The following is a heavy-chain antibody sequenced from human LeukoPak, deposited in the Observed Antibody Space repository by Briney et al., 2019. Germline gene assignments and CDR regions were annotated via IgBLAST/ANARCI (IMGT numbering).Heavy chain of an antibody. Sequence: SETLSLTYAVYGGSFSGYYWSWIRQPPGKGLEWIGEINLSGSTNYNPSLKSRVTISVDTSKNQFSLKLSSVTAADTAVYYCAREDTVTRVLDYWGQGTLVTVSS. CDR2: INLSGST. CDR3: AREDTVTRVLDY. D-gene: IGHD4-17*01. V-gene: IGHV4-34*01. CDR1: GGSFSGYY. J-gene: IGHJ4*02.